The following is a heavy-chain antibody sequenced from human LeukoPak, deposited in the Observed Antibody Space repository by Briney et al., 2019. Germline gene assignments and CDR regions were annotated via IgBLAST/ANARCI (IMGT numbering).Heavy chain of an antibody. V-gene: IGHV4-34*01. Sequence: SETLSLTCAVYGGSFSGYYWSWIRQPPGKGLEWIGEINHSGSTNYNPSLKSRVTISVDTSKNQFSLKLSSVTAADAAVYYCARASIAAAVSRGGYYYYGMDVWGQGTTVTVSS. CDR3: ARASIAAAVSRGGYYYYGMDV. J-gene: IGHJ6*02. D-gene: IGHD6-13*01. CDR1: GGSFSGYY. CDR2: INHSGST.